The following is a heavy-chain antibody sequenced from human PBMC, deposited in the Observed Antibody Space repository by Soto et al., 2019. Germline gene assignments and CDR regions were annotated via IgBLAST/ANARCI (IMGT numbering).Heavy chain of an antibody. CDR3: AGYLEWSKIFDY. Sequence: GGSLRLSCAASGFTFSTYAMGWVRQAPGKGLEWVSVINDSGERTYYVDSLKGRFTISRDNSKNTLYLQMNSLRAEDTAVYYCAGYLEWSKIFDYWGQGTQVTVSS. CDR1: GFTFSTYA. D-gene: IGHD3-3*01. CDR2: INDSGERT. J-gene: IGHJ4*02. V-gene: IGHV3-23*01.